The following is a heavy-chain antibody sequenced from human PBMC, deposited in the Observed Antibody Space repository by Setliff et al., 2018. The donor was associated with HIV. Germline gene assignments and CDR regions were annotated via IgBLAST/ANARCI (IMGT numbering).Heavy chain of an antibody. V-gene: IGHV4-59*11. CDR3: ARDRYGDYAYFDY. J-gene: IGHJ4*02. Sequence: SETLSLTCTVSGGSISSHYWSWIRQPPGKGLEWIGYIYSTGSTNYNPSLKSRVTISVDTSKNQFSLQLSSVTAADTAVYYCARDRYGDYAYFDYWGQGTLVTVSS. D-gene: IGHD4-17*01. CDR1: GGSISSHY. CDR2: IYSTGST.